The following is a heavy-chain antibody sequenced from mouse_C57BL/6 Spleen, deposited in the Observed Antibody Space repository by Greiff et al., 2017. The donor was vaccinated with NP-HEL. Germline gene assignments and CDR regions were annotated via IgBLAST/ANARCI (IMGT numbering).Heavy chain of an antibody. V-gene: IGHV5-16*01. Sequence: EVKLMESEGGLVQPGSSMKLSCTASGFTFSDYYMAWVRQVPEKGLEWVANINYDGSSTYYLDSLKSRFIISRDNAKNILYLQMSSLKSEATATYYCARGTLFYAMDYWGQGTSVTVSS. CDR3: ARGTLFYAMDY. CDR2: INYDGSST. J-gene: IGHJ4*01. CDR1: GFTFSDYY.